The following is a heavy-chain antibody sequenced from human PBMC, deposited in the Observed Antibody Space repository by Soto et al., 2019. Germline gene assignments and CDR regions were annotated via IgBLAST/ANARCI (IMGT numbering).Heavy chain of an antibody. CDR2: IIPIFGTP. J-gene: IGHJ5*02. V-gene: IGHV1-69*13. CDR1: GGTFSSCA. D-gene: IGHD1-26*01. Sequence: SVKVSCKASGGTFSSCAISWVRQAPGQGLEWMGGIIPIFGTPNYAQRFQGRVTITADESTSTAYMELSSLRFEDTAVYYCARGPYSGSFLPFDPWSQGTLVTVSS. CDR3: ARGPYSGSFLPFDP.